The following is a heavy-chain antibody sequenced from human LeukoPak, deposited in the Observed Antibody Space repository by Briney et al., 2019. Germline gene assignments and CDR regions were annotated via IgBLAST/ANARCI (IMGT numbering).Heavy chain of an antibody. CDR1: GFAFSKYN. J-gene: IGHJ4*02. Sequence: PGGSLRLSCAASGFAFSKYNMNWVRQAPGRGLEWLSYISSDSSPIYYADSVRGRFTSSRDNARNSLYLQMNSLRDEDTAVYYCARGLGSSWLHYWGPGTLVIVSS. CDR2: ISSDSSPI. V-gene: IGHV3-48*02. D-gene: IGHD6-13*01. CDR3: ARGLGSSWLHY.